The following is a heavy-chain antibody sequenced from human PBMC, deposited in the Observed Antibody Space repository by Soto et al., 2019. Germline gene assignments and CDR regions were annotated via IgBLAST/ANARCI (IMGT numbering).Heavy chain of an antibody. CDR3: ARGYLGSLPFYYGMDV. D-gene: IGHD2-2*01. V-gene: IGHV3-23*01. CDR2: ISGSGGST. Sequence: EVQLLESGGDLLQPGGSLRLSCVASEVTFNTYAMGWVRQAPGKGLEWVSTISGSGGSTYYAASVEGRFTISRDNSKSTLYLQMNSLRAEDTAVYYCARGYLGSLPFYYGMDVWGQGTTVTVSS. CDR1: EVTFNTYA. J-gene: IGHJ6*02.